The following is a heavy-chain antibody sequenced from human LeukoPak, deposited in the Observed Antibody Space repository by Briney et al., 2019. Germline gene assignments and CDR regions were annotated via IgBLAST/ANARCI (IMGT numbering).Heavy chain of an antibody. V-gene: IGHV1-2*02. CDR2: INPNSGGT. J-gene: IGHJ3*02. CDR1: GYTFTGYY. CDR3: AREGPGDDYDSSGYYTRVAFDI. Sequence: ASVKVSCKASGYTFTGYYMHWVRQAPGQGLEWMGWINPNSGGTNYAQKFQGRVTMTRDTSISTAYMELSRLRSDDTAVYYCAREGPGDDYDSSGYYTRVAFDIWGQGTMVTVSS. D-gene: IGHD3-22*01.